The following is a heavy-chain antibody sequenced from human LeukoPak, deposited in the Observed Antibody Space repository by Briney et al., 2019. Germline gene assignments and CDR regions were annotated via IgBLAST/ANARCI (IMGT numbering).Heavy chain of an antibody. CDR3: AKTANYDILTGYYSAFDY. V-gene: IGHV3-23*01. J-gene: IGHJ4*02. D-gene: IGHD3-9*01. CDR1: GFTFSSYA. CDR2: ISGSGGSI. Sequence: GGSLRLSCAASGFTFSSYAMSWVRQAPGKGLEWVSAISGSGGSIYYADSVKGRFTISRDNSKNTLYLQMNSLRAEDTAVYYCAKTANYDILTGYYSAFDYWGQGTLVTVSS.